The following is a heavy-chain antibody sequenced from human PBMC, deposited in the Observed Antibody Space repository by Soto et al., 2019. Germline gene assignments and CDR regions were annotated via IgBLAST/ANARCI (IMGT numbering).Heavy chain of an antibody. Sequence: QVQLVQSGAEVKKPGASVKVSCKASGYTFTSYGISWVRQAPGQGLEWMGWISAYNGNTNYAQKLQGRVTMTTDTSTSTAYMELRSLRSDDTAVYYCARLSESIVLMVYAAFDIWGQGTMVTVSS. D-gene: IGHD2-8*01. CDR1: GYTFTSYG. V-gene: IGHV1-18*01. J-gene: IGHJ3*02. CDR3: ARLSESIVLMVYAAFDI. CDR2: ISAYNGNT.